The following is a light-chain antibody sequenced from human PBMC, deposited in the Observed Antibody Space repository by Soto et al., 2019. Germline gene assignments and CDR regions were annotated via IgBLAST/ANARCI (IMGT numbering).Light chain of an antibody. CDR1: SSDVGGYNY. J-gene: IGLJ2*01. Sequence: QSALTQPASVSGSPGQSITISCTGTSSDVGGYNYVSWYQQHPGKAPKLIIYEVSNRPSGVSNRFSGSKSGNTASLTISGLHAEDEADYYCSSYTSSSTVVFGGGTKVTVL. CDR2: EVS. V-gene: IGLV2-14*01. CDR3: SSYTSSSTVV.